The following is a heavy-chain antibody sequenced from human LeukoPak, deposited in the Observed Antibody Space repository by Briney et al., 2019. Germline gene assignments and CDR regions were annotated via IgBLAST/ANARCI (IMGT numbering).Heavy chain of an antibody. J-gene: IGHJ5*02. CDR2: IYHSGST. D-gene: IGHD2-2*01. CDR3: ARVGVVPAAWGNWFDP. V-gene: IGHV4-38-2*02. Sequence: SETLSLTCSVSGYSISSGYYWGWIRQPPGKGLEWIGSIYHSGSTYYNPSLKSRVTISVDTSKNQFSLKLSSVTAADTAVYYCARVGVVPAAWGNWFDPWGQGTLVTVSS. CDR1: GYSISSGYY.